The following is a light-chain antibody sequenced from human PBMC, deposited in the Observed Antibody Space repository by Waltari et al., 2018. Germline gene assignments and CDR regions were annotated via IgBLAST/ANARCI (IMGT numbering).Light chain of an antibody. Sequence: SALPQPDSVSGSPGPSITISCSGISSDSGGYNYVSWYQQHPGEAPKVIIYDVTNRPSGVSNRFSGSKSGSSASLTISGLQPEDEADYYCSSFTSSTTGIFGGGTKLTVL. CDR3: SSFTSSTTGI. CDR2: DVT. V-gene: IGLV2-14*03. CDR1: SSDSGGYNY. J-gene: IGLJ2*01.